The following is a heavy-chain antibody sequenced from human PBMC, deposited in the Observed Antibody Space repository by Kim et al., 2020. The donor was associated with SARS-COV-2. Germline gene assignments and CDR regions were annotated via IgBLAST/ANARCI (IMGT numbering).Heavy chain of an antibody. D-gene: IGHD3-10*01. Sequence: GGSLRLSCAASGFTFSTYGMHWVRQAPGKGLEWVAVIWYDGSNKYYADSVKGRFTISRDDSKNTLYLQMNSLRTEDTAVYYCATAPEPYYGMGSRDDHWGQGTLVTFSS. CDR1: GFTFSTYG. CDR3: ATAPEPYYGMGSRDDH. V-gene: IGHV3-33*01. J-gene: IGHJ4*02. CDR2: IWYDGSNK.